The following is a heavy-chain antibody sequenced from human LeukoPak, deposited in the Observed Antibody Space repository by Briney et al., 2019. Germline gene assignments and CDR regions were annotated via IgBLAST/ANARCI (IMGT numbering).Heavy chain of an antibody. D-gene: IGHD3-9*01. J-gene: IGHJ5*02. Sequence: PSETLSLTCTVSGGSISSYYWSWIRQPPGKGLEWIGYIYYSGSTNYNPSLKSRVTISVDTSKNQFSLKLSSVTAADTAAYYCARHSPYYDILTGYPPFNWFDPWGQGTLVTVSS. V-gene: IGHV4-59*08. CDR1: GGSISSYY. CDR2: IYYSGST. CDR3: ARHSPYYDILTGYPPFNWFDP.